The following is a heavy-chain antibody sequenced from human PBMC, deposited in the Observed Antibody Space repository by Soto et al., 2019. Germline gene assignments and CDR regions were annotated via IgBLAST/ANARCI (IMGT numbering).Heavy chain of an antibody. CDR1: GFTFSSYA. D-gene: IGHD4-17*01. J-gene: IGHJ4*02. CDR2: ISGSGGST. V-gene: IGHV3-23*01. Sequence: PGGSLRLSCAASGFTFSSYAMSWVRQAPGKGLEWVSAISGSGGSTYYADSVKGRFTISRDNSKNTLYLQTNSPRAEDTAVYYCAKDRTTVTIGNYFDYWGQGTLVTVSS. CDR3: AKDRTTVTIGNYFDY.